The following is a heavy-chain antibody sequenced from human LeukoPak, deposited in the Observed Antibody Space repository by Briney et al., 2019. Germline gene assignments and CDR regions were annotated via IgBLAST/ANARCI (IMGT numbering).Heavy chain of an antibody. CDR2: IYHSGST. J-gene: IGHJ4*02. CDR1: GGSISSSNW. CDR3: VGESGYCSGGSCYSGGMVDY. V-gene: IGHV4-4*02. D-gene: IGHD2-15*01. Sequence: SETLSLTCAVSGGSISSSNWWSWVRQPPGKGLEWIGEIYHSGSTNYNPSLKSRVTISVDKSKNQFSLKLSSVTAADTAVYYCVGESGYCSGGSCYSGGMVDYWGQGTLVTVSS.